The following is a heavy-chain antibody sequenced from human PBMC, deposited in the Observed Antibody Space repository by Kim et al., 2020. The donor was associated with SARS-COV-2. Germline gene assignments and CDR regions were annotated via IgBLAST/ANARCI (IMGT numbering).Heavy chain of an antibody. D-gene: IGHD3-22*01. CDR1: GFTFSSYG. J-gene: IGHJ4*02. V-gene: IGHV3-33*01. Sequence: GGSLRLSCAASGFTFSSYGMHWVRQAPGKGLEWVAVIWHDGSNNFYADSMKGRFTISRDNSKNTLYLQMHSLRAEDTAVYYCARDSYSDSSGYQFFDYWGQGTLVTVSS. CDR3: ARDSYSDSSGYQFFDY. CDR2: IWHDGSNN.